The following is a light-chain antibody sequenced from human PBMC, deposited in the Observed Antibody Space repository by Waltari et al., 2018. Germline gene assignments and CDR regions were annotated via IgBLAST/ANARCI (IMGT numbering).Light chain of an antibody. V-gene: IGKV3-11*01. CDR2: DTS. CDR3: QQRSDWPLT. CDR1: QSLSSH. Sequence: IVLTQSPAPLSLSPGERATLSCRASQSLSSHLALYQQKPGQPPRLVIYDTSHRAAGIPPRFSGSGSGTDFTLTISSLEPEDSALYYCQQRSDWPLTFGGGTEVEI. J-gene: IGKJ4*01.